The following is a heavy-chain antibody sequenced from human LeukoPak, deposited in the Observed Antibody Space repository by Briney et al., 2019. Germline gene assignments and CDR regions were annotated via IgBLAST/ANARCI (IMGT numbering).Heavy chain of an antibody. D-gene: IGHD6-13*01. V-gene: IGHV4-39*01. Sequence: TLXXTXTVSGGSISSSSYYWGWIRQPPGKGLEWIGSIYYSGSTYYNQSPKSRVTISVDTSKNQFSLKLSSVTAADTAVYYCASTSIAAAHYYYYMDVWGKGTTVTISS. CDR1: GGSISSSSYY. CDR2: IYYSGST. J-gene: IGHJ6*03. CDR3: ASTSIAAAHYYYYMDV.